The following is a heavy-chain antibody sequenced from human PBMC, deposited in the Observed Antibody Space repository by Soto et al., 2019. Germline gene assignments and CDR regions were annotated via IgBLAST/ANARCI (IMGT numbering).Heavy chain of an antibody. D-gene: IGHD3-22*01. V-gene: IGHV4-59*01. Sequence: SETLSLTCTVSGGSISSYYWSWIRQPPGKGLEWIGYIYYSGSTNYNPSLKSRVTISVDTSKNQFSLKLSSVTAADTAVYYCARVRTYYYDSSGYYYSGWFDPWGQGTLVTVSS. CDR2: IYYSGST. J-gene: IGHJ5*02. CDR1: GGSISSYY. CDR3: ARVRTYYYDSSGYYYSGWFDP.